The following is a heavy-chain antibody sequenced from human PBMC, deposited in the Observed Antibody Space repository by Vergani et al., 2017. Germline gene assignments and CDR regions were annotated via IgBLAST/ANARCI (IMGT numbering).Heavy chain of an antibody. CDR2: IIPVLGKT. V-gene: IGHV1-69*08. D-gene: IGHD3-10*01. J-gene: IGHJ5*02. Sequence: QVQLVQSGAEVKKPGSSVKVSCKASGATFRSNTISWVRQVPGQGLEWMGRIIPVLGKTTYAQDFQGRVTITADESTSTAYMELSSLRSEDTAVYYCARDDGSGSYYSNWFDPWGQGTLVTVSS. CDR1: GATFRSNT. CDR3: ARDDGSGSYYSNWFDP.